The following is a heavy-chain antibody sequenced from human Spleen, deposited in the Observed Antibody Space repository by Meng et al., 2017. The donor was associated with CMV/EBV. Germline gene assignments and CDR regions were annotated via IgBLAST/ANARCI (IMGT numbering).Heavy chain of an antibody. Sequence: GESLKISCAASGFTVSSNYMSWVRQAPGKGLEWVSVIYSCGSTYYADSVKGRFTISRDNSKNTLYLQMNSLRAEDTAVYYCAKVSRGSKPWPVVVNVPYFDYWGQGTLVTVSS. CDR3: AKVSRGSKPWPVVVNVPYFDY. CDR2: IYSCGST. V-gene: IGHV3-53*01. D-gene: IGHD2-15*01. J-gene: IGHJ4*02. CDR1: GFTVSSNY.